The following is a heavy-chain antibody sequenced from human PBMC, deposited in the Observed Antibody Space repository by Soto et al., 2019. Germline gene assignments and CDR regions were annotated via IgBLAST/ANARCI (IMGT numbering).Heavy chain of an antibody. Sequence: GGSLRLSCAASGFTFSSYAMSWVRQAPGKGLEWVALISYRGATRYYADSVKGRFTISRDNSKNTLYLQMDSLRGEDTAVYYCAKIATYDQPHYYFDYWGQGTLVTVSS. CDR2: ISYRGATR. CDR1: GFTFSSYA. J-gene: IGHJ4*02. V-gene: IGHV3-23*01. D-gene: IGHD3-16*01. CDR3: AKIATYDQPHYYFDY.